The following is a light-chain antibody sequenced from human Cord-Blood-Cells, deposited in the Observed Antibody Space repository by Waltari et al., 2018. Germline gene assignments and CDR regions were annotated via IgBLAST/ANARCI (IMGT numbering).Light chain of an antibody. Sequence: DIQMTQSPSSLSASVGDRVTITCRASQSISSYLNWYQQKPGKAPKLLNYAASSLQSGVPSRFSGSGSGTDFTLTINSLQPEDFAAYYCQQSYSTPVVFGQGTKVEIK. CDR1: QSISSY. CDR2: AAS. V-gene: IGKV1-39*01. CDR3: QQSYSTPVV. J-gene: IGKJ1*01.